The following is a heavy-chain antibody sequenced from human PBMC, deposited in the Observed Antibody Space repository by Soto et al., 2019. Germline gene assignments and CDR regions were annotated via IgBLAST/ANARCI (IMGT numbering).Heavy chain of an antibody. Sequence: QLQLQESGSGLVKPSQTLSLTCAVSGGSISSGGYSWSWIRQPPGKGLEWIGYIYHSGSTYYNPDLKRRVPISVDRSKNQFSLKLSSVPAADTAVYYCARVNYDFRSGLYYGMDVWGQGTTVTVSS. CDR3: ARVNYDFRSGLYYGMDV. CDR2: IYHSGST. CDR1: GGSISSGGYS. J-gene: IGHJ6*02. V-gene: IGHV4-30-2*01. D-gene: IGHD3-3*01.